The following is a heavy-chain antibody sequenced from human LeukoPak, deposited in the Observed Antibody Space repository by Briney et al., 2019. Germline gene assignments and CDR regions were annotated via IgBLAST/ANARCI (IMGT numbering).Heavy chain of an antibody. V-gene: IGHV4-61*02. Sequence: SETPSLTCTVSGGSIGSGSYYWSWIRQPAGKGLEWIGRIYTSGSTNYNPSLKSRVTISVDTSKNQFSLKLSSVTAADTAVYYCARGGALYGDYDWGQGTLVTVSS. CDR1: GGSIGSGSYY. J-gene: IGHJ4*02. CDR2: IYTSGST. CDR3: ARGGALYGDYD. D-gene: IGHD4-17*01.